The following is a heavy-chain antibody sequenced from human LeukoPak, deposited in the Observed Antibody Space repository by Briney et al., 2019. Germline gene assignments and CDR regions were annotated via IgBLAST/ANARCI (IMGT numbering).Heavy chain of an antibody. CDR3: AREGSRVGAPKPPSDY. V-gene: IGHV1-2*02. D-gene: IGHD1-26*01. CDR1: GYTFSGYY. CDR2: INPNSGGT. J-gene: IGHJ4*02. Sequence: ASVKVSCKASGYTFSGYYMHWVRQAPGQGLEWVGWINPNSGGTNYAQNFQGRVTMTRDTSISTVYMELSSLRSDDTVVYFCAREGSRVGAPKPPSDYWGQGTLVTVSS.